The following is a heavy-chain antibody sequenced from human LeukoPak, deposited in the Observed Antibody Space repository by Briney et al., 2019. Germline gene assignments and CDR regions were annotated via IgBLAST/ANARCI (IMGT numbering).Heavy chain of an antibody. V-gene: IGHV4-34*01. CDR1: GDSFIENY. J-gene: IGHJ4*02. CDR3: ARGSRLPLDF. Sequence: PSETLSLTCAVYGDSFIENYWSWIRQPPGKGLEWIGEISHSGGTNYTNYNPSLKSRVTISIDTSKNQFSLRLSSETAADTAVYYCARGSRLPLDFWDQGSLVTVSS. D-gene: IGHD3-16*01. CDR2: ISHSGGTNYT.